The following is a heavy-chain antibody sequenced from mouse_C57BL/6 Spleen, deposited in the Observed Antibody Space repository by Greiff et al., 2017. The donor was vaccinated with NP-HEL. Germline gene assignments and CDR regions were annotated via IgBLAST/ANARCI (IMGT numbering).Heavy chain of an antibody. CDR2: IHPNSGST. V-gene: IGHV1-64*01. CDR3: HYYGQTAGYWYFDV. D-gene: IGHD1-1*01. Sequence: VQLQQPGAELVKPGASVKLSCKASGYTFTSYWMHWVKQRPGQGLEWIGMIHPNSGSTNYNEKFKSKATLTVDKSSSTAYMQLSSLTSEDSAVYYCHYYGQTAGYWYFDVWGTGTTVTVSS. J-gene: IGHJ1*03. CDR1: GYTFTSYW.